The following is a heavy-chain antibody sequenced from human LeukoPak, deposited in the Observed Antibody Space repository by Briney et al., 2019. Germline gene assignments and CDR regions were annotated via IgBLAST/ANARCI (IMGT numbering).Heavy chain of an antibody. Sequence: SETLSLTCTVSGGSISSYYWSWIRQPPGKGLEWIGYIYYSGSTNYNPSLKSRVTISVDTSKNQFSLKLSSVTAADTAVYYCTSRSSGSMAYYFDYWGQGTLVTISS. D-gene: IGHD3-22*01. CDR3: TSRSSGSMAYYFDY. CDR2: IYYSGST. CDR1: GGSISSYY. J-gene: IGHJ4*02. V-gene: IGHV4-59*08.